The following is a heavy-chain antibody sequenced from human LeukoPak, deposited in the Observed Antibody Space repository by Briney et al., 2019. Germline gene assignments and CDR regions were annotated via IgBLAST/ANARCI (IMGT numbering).Heavy chain of an antibody. CDR3: VCGYSHGYFDY. J-gene: IGHJ4*02. D-gene: IGHD5-18*01. V-gene: IGHV1-8*01. Sequence: GASVKVSCKASGYTFTSYDINCVRQATGQGLEWMGWRNPNSGNTGYAQKFQGRVTMTRNTSISTAYMELSSLRSEDTAVYYCVCGYSHGYFDYWGQGTLVTVSS. CDR1: GYTFTSYD. CDR2: RNPNSGNT.